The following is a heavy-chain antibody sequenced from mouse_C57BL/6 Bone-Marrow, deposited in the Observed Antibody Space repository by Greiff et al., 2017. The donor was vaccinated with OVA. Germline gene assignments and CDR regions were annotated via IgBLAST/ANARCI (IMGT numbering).Heavy chain of an antibody. J-gene: IGHJ4*01. CDR1: GFTFSDYY. V-gene: IGHV5-16*01. Sequence: EVKLVESEGGLVQPGSSMKLSCTASGFTFSDYYMAWVRQVPEKGLEWVANINYDGSSTYYLDPLKGRFIISRDNAKNILYLQMSSLKSEDTATYYCALIYYGNYGAMDYWGQGTSVTVSS. CDR2: INYDGSST. CDR3: ALIYYGNYGAMDY. D-gene: IGHD2-1*01.